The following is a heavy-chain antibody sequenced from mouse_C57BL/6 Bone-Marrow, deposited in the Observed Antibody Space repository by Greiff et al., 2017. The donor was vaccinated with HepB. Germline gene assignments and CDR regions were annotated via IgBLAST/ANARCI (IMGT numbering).Heavy chain of an antibody. CDR3: PRHYYSASSWPEFAY. CDR1: GYAFSSSW. J-gene: IGHJ3*01. V-gene: IGHV1-82*01. CDR2: IYPVDGDT. D-gene: IGHD1-1*01. Sequence: VQLQESGPELVKPGASVKISCKASGYAFSSSWMNWVKQRPGKGLEWIGRIYPVDGDTNYNGKFKGKATLTADKSSSPAYMQLISLTSEDSAVYFCPRHYYSASSWPEFAYWGQGTLVTVSA.